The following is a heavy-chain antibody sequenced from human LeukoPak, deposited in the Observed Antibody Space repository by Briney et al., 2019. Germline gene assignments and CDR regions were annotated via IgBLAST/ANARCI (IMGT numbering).Heavy chain of an antibody. J-gene: IGHJ4*02. CDR2: IKQDGSEK. Sequence: GGSLRLSCAASGFIFSSYWMSWVRQAPGKGLEWVANIKQDGSEKYYVDSVKGRFTISRDNAKNSLYLQMNSLRAEDTAVYYCARDPGGGYSFDYWGQGTLVTVSS. V-gene: IGHV3-7*01. D-gene: IGHD1-14*01. CDR3: ARDPGGGYSFDY. CDR1: GFIFSSYW.